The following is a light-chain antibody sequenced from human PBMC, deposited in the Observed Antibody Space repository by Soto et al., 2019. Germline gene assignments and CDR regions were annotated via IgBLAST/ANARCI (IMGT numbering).Light chain of an antibody. CDR1: QSISSY. V-gene: IGKV1-39*01. J-gene: IGKJ1*01. CDR3: PRT. CDR2: AAS. Sequence: DIQMTQSPSSLSASVGDRVTITCRASQSISSYLNWYQQKPGKAPKLLIYAASSLQSGVPSRFSGSGSGTDFTLTISSLQPEDFATYSIPRTFGQGTKVEIK.